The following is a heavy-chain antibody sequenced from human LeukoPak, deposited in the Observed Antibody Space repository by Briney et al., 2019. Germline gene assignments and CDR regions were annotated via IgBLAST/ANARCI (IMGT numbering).Heavy chain of an antibody. Sequence: PSETLSLTCTVSGGSISSYYWSWIRQPPGKGLEWIGYIYYSGSTNYNPSLKRRVTISVDTSKNQFSLKLSSVTAADTAVYYCARDGVVGALDYWGQGTLVTVSS. CDR3: ARDGVVGALDY. CDR1: GGSISSYY. V-gene: IGHV4-59*01. J-gene: IGHJ4*02. D-gene: IGHD1-26*01. CDR2: IYYSGST.